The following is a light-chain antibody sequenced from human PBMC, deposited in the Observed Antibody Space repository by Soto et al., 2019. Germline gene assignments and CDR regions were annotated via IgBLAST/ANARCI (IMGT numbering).Light chain of an antibody. CDR2: GAS. CDR1: QSVSSN. Sequence: ASQSVSSNLAWYQQKPGQAPRLLIYGASSMSTGIPSRFSGSGSGTDFTLTISSLQSEDFAVYYCQQYNSWPITFGQGTRLEIK. J-gene: IGKJ5*01. CDR3: QQYNSWPIT. V-gene: IGKV3-15*01.